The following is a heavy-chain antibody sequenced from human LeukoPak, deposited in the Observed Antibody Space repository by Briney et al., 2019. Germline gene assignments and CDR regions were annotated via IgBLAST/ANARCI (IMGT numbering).Heavy chain of an antibody. V-gene: IGHV4-34*01. J-gene: IGHJ4*02. CDR1: GGSFSGYY. D-gene: IGHD1-26*01. CDR2: INHSGST. Sequence: SETLSLTCAVYGGSFSGYYWSWIRQPPGKGLEWIGEINHSGSTNYNPSLKSRVTIPVDTSKNQFSLKLSSVTAAGTAVYYCARGGSPVGATNDYWGQGTLVTVSS. CDR3: ARGGSPVGATNDY.